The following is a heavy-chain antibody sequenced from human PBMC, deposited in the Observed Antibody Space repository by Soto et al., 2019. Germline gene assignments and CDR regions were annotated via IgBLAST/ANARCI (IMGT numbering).Heavy chain of an antibody. V-gene: IGHV1-18*01. Sequence: QPQLVQSGVEVKKPGASVRVTCKASGYPFINYGLNWVRQAPGQGLEWMGWTSGHNGCTNYGPKFRERITMATDTSLKAAYLELRSLRSDDTAVYYCAKDGGHVAPMHMCGMEVWGQGTTVTVSS. J-gene: IGHJ6*02. D-gene: IGHD2-15*01. CDR3: AKDGGHVAPMHMCGMEV. CDR2: TSGHNGCT. CDR1: GYPFINYG.